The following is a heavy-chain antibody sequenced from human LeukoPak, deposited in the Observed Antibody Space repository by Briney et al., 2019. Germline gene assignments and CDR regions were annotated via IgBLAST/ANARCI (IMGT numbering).Heavy chain of an antibody. J-gene: IGHJ6*01. Sequence: GRSLRLSCAASGFTFSSYGMHWVRQAPGKGLEWVAVISYDGSNKYYADSVKGRFTISRDNSKNTLYLQMNSLRAEDTAIYYCAKMKGHPLPKYYMDVWGQGTTVTVSS. CDR1: GFTFSSYG. CDR3: AKMKGHPLPKYYMDV. CDR2: ISYDGSNK. V-gene: IGHV3-30*18. D-gene: IGHD1-26*01.